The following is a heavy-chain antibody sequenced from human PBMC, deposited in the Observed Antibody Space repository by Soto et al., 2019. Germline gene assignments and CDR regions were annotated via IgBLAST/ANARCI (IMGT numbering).Heavy chain of an antibody. D-gene: IGHD2-15*01. Sequence: AETLSLTCTVSGGAISSYYCIFVRHAPGKGLEWIGYIYYSGSTNYNPSLKSRVTISVDTSKNQFSLKLSSVTAADTAVYYCAREASGGYCSGGSCNWFDPWGQGTLVTVS. J-gene: IGHJ5*02. CDR2: IYYSGST. V-gene: IGHV4-59*01. CDR3: AREASGGYCSGGSCNWFDP. CDR1: GGAISSYY.